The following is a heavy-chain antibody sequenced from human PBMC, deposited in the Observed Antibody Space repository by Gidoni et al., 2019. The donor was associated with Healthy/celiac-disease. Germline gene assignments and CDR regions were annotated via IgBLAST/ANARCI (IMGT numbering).Heavy chain of an antibody. CDR2: IYTSGST. CDR3: ARAGWYSSSWSDDY. J-gene: IGHJ4*02. CDR1: GGSISSGSYY. D-gene: IGHD6-13*01. V-gene: IGHV4-61*02. Sequence: QVQLQESGPGLVKPSQTLSLTCTVSGGSISSGSYYWSWIRQPAGKGLEWIGRIYTSGSTNYNPSLKSRVTISVDTSKNQFSLKLSSVTAADTAVYYCARAGWYSSSWSDDYWGQGTLVTVSS.